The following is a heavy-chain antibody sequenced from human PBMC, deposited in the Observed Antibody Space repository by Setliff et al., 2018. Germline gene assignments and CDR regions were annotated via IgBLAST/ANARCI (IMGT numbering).Heavy chain of an antibody. D-gene: IGHD2-2*01. J-gene: IGHJ5*02. CDR3: ARDLGYCSRTSCHGDWFDP. CDR1: GYTFSSYA. V-gene: IGHV7-4-1*02. Sequence: ASVKVSCKASGYTFSSYAMNWVRQAPGQGPEWMGRINTITGNPTYAQGFTGRFAFSLDTSVSTAYLQISSLKPEDTAVYYCARDLGYCSRTSCHGDWFDPWGQGTLVTVSS. CDR2: INTITGNP.